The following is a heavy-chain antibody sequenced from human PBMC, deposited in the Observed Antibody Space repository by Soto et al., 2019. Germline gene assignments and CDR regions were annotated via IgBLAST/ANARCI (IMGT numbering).Heavy chain of an antibody. V-gene: IGHV5-51*01. D-gene: IGHD4-17*01. CDR1: GYNFAGYW. Sequence: PGESLKISCKGSGYNFAGYWIAWVRQMPGKGLELMGIIYPSDSDTRYRPSFQGQVTISADKSISTAYLQLSSLKASDTAIYYCARRMGDAYGLLPFDYWGQGTLVTVSS. J-gene: IGHJ4*02. CDR3: ARRMGDAYGLLPFDY. CDR2: IYPSDSDT.